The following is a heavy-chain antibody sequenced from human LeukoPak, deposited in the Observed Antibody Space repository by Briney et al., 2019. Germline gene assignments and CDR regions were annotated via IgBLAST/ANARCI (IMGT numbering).Heavy chain of an antibody. D-gene: IGHD5-18*01. V-gene: IGHV3-23*01. CDR1: GFTFSSYA. J-gene: IGHJ4*02. CDR2: ISTSGGST. Sequence: GGSLRLSCAASGFTFSSYAMSWVRQAPGKGLEWVSTISTSGGSTYYADSVKGRFTISRDNSKNTLYLQMNSLRAEDTAVYYCAKARGGLDLVDTAMVYYFDYWGQGTLVTVSS. CDR3: AKARGGLDLVDTAMVYYFDY.